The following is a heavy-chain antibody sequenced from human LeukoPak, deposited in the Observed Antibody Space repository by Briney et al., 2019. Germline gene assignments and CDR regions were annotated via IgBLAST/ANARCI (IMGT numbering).Heavy chain of an antibody. Sequence: SETLSLTCTVSGGSISSGDYYWSWIRQPPGKGLEWIGYIYYSGSTYYNLSLKSRVTISVDTSKNQFSLKLSSVTAADTAVYYCAREGCSSTSCLDYWGQGTLVTVSS. CDR3: AREGCSSTSCLDY. D-gene: IGHD2-2*01. CDR1: GGSISSGDYY. J-gene: IGHJ4*02. CDR2: IYYSGST. V-gene: IGHV4-30-4*08.